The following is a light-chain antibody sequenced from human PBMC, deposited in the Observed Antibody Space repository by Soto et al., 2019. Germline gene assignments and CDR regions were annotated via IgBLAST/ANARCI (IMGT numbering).Light chain of an antibody. Sequence: AIQMTQSPSSLSASVGDRVTITCRASQVISKDLGWYQLRPGKAPRLLIYAASSLHAGVPSRFSGSGSGTDFTLTISSLQPEDFATYYCLQDHNYPLTFGGGTKWIS. V-gene: IGKV1-6*02. J-gene: IGKJ4*01. CDR1: QVISKD. CDR3: LQDHNYPLT. CDR2: AAS.